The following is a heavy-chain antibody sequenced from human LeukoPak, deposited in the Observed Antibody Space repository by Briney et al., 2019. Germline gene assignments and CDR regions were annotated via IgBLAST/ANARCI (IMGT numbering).Heavy chain of an antibody. V-gene: IGHV1-18*01. CDR2: ISAYNCKT. D-gene: IGHD3-3*01. J-gene: IGHJ4*02. CDR1: GFTFNRHG. CDR3: ARVLVGSRYYDFWSGYYHFDY. Sequence: ASVEVSCHASGFTFNRHGISWVRQAPGQRLELVGWISAYNCKTNYAQKLQGRVTMTTDTTTSIAYMELRSLRSDDTAVYYCARVLVGSRYYDFWSGYYHFDYWGQGTLVTVSS.